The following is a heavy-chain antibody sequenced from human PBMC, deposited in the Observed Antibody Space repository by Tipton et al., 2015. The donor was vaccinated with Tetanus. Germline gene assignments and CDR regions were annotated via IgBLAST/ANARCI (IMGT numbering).Heavy chain of an antibody. CDR2: ISGTGTTV. CDR1: GFTFSSYN. J-gene: IGHJ5*01. V-gene: IGHV3-48*02. CDR3: ARRGEARANWFDS. Sequence: GSLRLSCAASGFTFSSYNMNWVRQAPGKGLEWVSHISGTGTTVDYADSVKGRFTISRDNAKNSLYLQMNTLGDDDTAVYYCARRGEARANWFDSWGQGTLVTVSS. D-gene: IGHD2-21*01.